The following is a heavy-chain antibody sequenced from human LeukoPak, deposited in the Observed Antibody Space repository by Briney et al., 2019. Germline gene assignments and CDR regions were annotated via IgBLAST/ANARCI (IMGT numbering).Heavy chain of an antibody. D-gene: IGHD3-10*01. CDR2: ISYDGSNK. V-gene: IGHV3-30*18. J-gene: IGHJ4*02. Sequence: GGSLRLSCAASGFTFSSYGMHWVRQAPGKGLEWVAVISYDGSNKYYADSVKGRFTISRDNSKNTLYLQMNSLRAEDTAVYYCAKAYYGSGSYPIFDYWGQGTLVTVSS. CDR1: GFTFSSYG. CDR3: AKAYYGSGSYPIFDY.